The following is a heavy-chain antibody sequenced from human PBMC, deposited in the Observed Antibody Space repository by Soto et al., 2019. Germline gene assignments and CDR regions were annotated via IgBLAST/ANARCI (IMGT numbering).Heavy chain of an antibody. CDR2: IIPILGIA. CDR3: ARASMIVGYYYYYGMDV. J-gene: IGHJ6*02. D-gene: IGHD3-22*01. V-gene: IGHV1-69*02. CDR1: GGTFSSYT. Sequence: QVQLVQSGAEVKKPGSSVKVSCKASGGTFSSYTISWVRQAPGQGLEWMGRIIPILGIANYAQKFQGRVTITADKSTSTAYMELSSLRSEDTAVYYCARASMIVGYYYYYGMDVWGQGTTVTVSS.